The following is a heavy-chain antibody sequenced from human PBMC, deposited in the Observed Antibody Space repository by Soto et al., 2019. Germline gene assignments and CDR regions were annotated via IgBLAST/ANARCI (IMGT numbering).Heavy chain of an antibody. V-gene: IGHV3-23*01. CDR2: ISGSDGST. D-gene: IGHD6-19*01. CDR3: AKAPYSSGPGEFDY. CDR1: GFTFSTYA. Sequence: GGSLRLSCAASGFTFSTYAMSWVRQAPGKGLEWVSVISGSDGSTNYADSVKGRFTISRDNSKSTLYLQMNSLRAEDTAVYYCAKAPYSSGPGEFDYWGQGTLVTVSS. J-gene: IGHJ4*02.